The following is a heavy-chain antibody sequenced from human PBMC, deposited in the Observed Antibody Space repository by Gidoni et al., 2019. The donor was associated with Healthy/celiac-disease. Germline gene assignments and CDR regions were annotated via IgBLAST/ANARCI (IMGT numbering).Heavy chain of an antibody. J-gene: IGHJ4*02. V-gene: IGHV3-33*01. CDR1: GFTFSSYG. CDR2: IWYDGSNK. Sequence: QVQLVESGGGGVQPGRSLRLSCAALGFTFSSYGMHWVRQAPGKGLGWVAVIWYDGSNKYYADSVKGRFTISRDNSKNTLYLQMNSLRAEDTAVYYCARDWGGLSGYSYGWGFDYWGQGTLVTVSS. CDR3: ARDWGGLSGYSYGWGFDY. D-gene: IGHD5-18*01.